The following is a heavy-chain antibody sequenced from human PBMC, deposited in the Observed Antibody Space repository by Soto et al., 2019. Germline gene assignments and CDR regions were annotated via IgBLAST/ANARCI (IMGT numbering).Heavy chain of an antibody. J-gene: IGHJ4*02. CDR3: ARAFYDFWSAYLDY. CDR2: IWYDGSNK. CDR1: GFTFSSYG. Sequence: GGSLRLCCAASGFTFSSYGMHWVRQAPGKGLEWVAVIWYDGSNKYYADSVKGRFTISRDNSKNTLYLQMNSLRAEDTAVYYCARAFYDFWSAYLDYWGQGTLVTVSS. D-gene: IGHD3-3*01. V-gene: IGHV3-33*01.